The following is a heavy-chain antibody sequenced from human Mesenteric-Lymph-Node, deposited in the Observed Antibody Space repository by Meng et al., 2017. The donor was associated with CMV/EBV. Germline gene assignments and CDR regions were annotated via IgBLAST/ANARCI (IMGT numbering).Heavy chain of an antibody. Sequence: GGSLRLSCAASGFTFSSYAMSWVRQAPGKGLEWVSAISGSGGSTYYADSVKGRFTISRDNSKNTLFLQMNSLRPEDTAVYYCARGEIGSGKRPGYYYGMDVWGQGTTVTVSS. CDR3: ARGEIGSGKRPGYYYGMDV. V-gene: IGHV3-23*01. D-gene: IGHD3-3*01. CDR2: ISGSGGST. CDR1: GFTFSSYA. J-gene: IGHJ6*02.